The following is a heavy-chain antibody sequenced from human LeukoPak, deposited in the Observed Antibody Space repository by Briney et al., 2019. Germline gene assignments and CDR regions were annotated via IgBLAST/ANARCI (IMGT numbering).Heavy chain of an antibody. CDR1: GYTFNTYS. J-gene: IGHJ4*02. Sequence: ASVKVSCKASGYTFNTYSINWVRQAPGQGPEWVGWINAHTGNPTYAQGFTGRFVFSLDTSVSTAYLQISSLRAEDTAVYYCAREVLRLDYWGQGTLVTVSS. V-gene: IGHV7-4-1*02. CDR2: INAHTGNP. CDR3: AREVLRLDY.